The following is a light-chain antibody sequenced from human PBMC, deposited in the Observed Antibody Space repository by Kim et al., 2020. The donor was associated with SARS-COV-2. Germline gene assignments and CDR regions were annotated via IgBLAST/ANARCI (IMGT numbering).Light chain of an antibody. J-gene: IGKJ4*01. Sequence: LSPGERATRSCRASRTLSTNYFAWYQQKPGQTPKLLIYDTSNRATGIPDRFSGSGSGTDFTLTISRLEPEDFAVYYCQQYHSSVTFGGGTKVDIK. CDR3: QQYHSSVT. V-gene: IGKV3-20*01. CDR2: DTS. CDR1: RTLSTNY.